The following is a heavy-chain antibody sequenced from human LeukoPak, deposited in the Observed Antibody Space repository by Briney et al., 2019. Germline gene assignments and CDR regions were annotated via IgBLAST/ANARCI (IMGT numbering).Heavy chain of an antibody. CDR2: MNQDGSHI. V-gene: IGHV3-7*01. CDR3: ARDLVTTIVVPYDF. D-gene: IGHD3-22*01. Sequence: GGSLRLSCAASGFSFSNYWMSWVRQAPGRGLEWLANMNQDGSHIYYVDSVKGRFTISRDNAKNSLYLQLDSLRVEGTAVYYCARDLVTTIVVPYDFWGQGTLVTVSS. CDR1: GFSFSNYW. J-gene: IGHJ4*02.